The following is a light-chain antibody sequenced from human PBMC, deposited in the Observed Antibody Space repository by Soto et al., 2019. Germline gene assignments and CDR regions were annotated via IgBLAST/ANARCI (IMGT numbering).Light chain of an antibody. CDR1: SGHSNYA. J-gene: IGLJ3*02. Sequence: QPVLTQSPSASASLGASVKLTCTLSSGHSNYAIAWHQQQPEKGPRYLMKVYSDGSHTKGDGIPDRFSGSSSGAERYLTISSLQSEDEADYYCQTWGTGIRVFGGGTKVTVL. CDR2: VYSDGSH. V-gene: IGLV4-69*01. CDR3: QTWGTGIRV.